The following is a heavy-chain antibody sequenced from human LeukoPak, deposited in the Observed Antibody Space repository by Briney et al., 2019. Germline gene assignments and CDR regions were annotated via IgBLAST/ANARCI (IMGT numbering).Heavy chain of an antibody. CDR3: ATAVKWDFTVYFDY. Sequence: ASVKVSCKASGYTFTSYGISWVRQAPGQGLEWMGWISAYNGNTNYAQKLQGRVTMTTDTSTSTAYMELRSLRSEDTAVYYCATAVKWDFTVYFDYWGQGTLVTVSS. CDR1: GYTFTSYG. J-gene: IGHJ4*02. CDR2: ISAYNGNT. V-gene: IGHV1-18*01. D-gene: IGHD1-26*01.